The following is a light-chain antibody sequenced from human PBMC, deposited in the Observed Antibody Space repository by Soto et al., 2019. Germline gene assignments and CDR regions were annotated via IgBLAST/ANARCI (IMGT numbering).Light chain of an antibody. CDR2: GAS. CDR3: QQYGSPPPT. Sequence: DIVLTQSPGTLSLSPGDRATLSCRASQSVRSNYLAWYQHKPGQAPRLLIFGASRRATGIPDRFSGSGSGTDFTLSISRLEPEDFAVYHCQQYGSPPPTFGGGTKVEIK. V-gene: IGKV3-20*01. CDR1: QSVRSNY. J-gene: IGKJ4*01.